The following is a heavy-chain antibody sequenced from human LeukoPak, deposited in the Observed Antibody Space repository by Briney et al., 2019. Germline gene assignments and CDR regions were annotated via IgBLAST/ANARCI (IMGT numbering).Heavy chain of an antibody. CDR2: IYYSGST. J-gene: IGHJ5*02. V-gene: IGHV4-59*08. CDR1: GGSISSYY. Sequence: KSSETLSLTCTVSGGSISSYYWSWIRQPPGKGLEWIGYIYYSGSTNYNPSLKSRVTISVDTPKNQFSLKLSSVTAADTAVYYCARQIAVAGTQWFDPWGQGTLVTVSS. CDR3: ARQIAVAGTQWFDP. D-gene: IGHD6-19*01.